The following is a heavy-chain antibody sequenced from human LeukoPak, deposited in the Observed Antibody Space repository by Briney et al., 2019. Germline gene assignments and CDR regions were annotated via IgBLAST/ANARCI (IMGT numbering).Heavy chain of an antibody. V-gene: IGHV3-30*18. J-gene: IGHJ4*02. Sequence: GGSLRLSCAASGFTFSSYGMHWVRQAPGKGLEWVAVISYDGSNKYYADSVKGRFTISRDNSKNTLYLQMNGLRAEDTAVYYCAKTTPLNYYGSGNPGDWGQGTLVTVSS. CDR1: GFTFSSYG. CDR2: ISYDGSNK. CDR3: AKTTPLNYYGSGNPGD. D-gene: IGHD3-10*01.